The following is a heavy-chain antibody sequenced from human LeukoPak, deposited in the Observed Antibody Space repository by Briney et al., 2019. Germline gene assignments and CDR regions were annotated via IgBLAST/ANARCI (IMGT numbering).Heavy chain of an antibody. CDR3: ARDQLVVVPAASDY. D-gene: IGHD2-2*01. CDR2: ISSSSSYI. CDR1: GFTFSSYS. J-gene: IGHJ4*02. V-gene: IGHV3-21*01. Sequence: PGGSLRLSCAASGFTFSSYSMNWVRQAPGKGLEWVSSISSSSSYIYYADSVKGRFTISRDNAKNSLYLQMNSLRAEDTAVYYCARDQLVVVPAASDYWGQGTLVTVSS.